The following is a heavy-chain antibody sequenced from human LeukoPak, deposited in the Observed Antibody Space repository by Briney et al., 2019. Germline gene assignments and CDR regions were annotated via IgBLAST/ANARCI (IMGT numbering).Heavy chain of an antibody. Sequence: SGGSLRLSCAASGFTFSSYEMNWVRQAPGKGLEWVSYISSSSSTIYYADSVKGRFTISRDNAKNSLYLQMNSLRAEDTAVYYCARVAGAEPYYYYYYYMDVWGKGTTVTVSS. V-gene: IGHV3-48*01. J-gene: IGHJ6*03. CDR2: ISSSSSTI. CDR1: GFTFSSYE. CDR3: ARVAGAEPYYYYYYYMDV.